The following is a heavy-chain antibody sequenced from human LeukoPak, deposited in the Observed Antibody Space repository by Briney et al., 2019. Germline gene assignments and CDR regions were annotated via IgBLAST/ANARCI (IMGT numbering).Heavy chain of an antibody. CDR1: RFPFSTYA. CDR2: ISGSGDTT. CDR3: AKSQRNDQQVVQRIDY. D-gene: IGHD2-2*01. V-gene: IGHV3-23*01. J-gene: IGHJ4*02. Sequence: GGSLRLSCTASRFPFSTYAMSWVRPAPGKGLEWVSSISGSGDTTYYTGSVKGRFTISRDNSKNALYLQMSSLRAEDTAVYYCAKSQRNDQQVVQRIDYWGQGTLVTVSS.